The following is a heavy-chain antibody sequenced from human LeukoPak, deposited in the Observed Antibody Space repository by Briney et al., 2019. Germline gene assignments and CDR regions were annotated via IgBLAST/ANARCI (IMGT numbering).Heavy chain of an antibody. CDR1: GSPVTRYY. CDR3: ATDLGVLVRPDLNWFDP. V-gene: IGHV1-2*02. D-gene: IGHD3-16*01. J-gene: IGHJ5*02. Sequence: ASGKISCTSSGSPVTRYYMNWGRQGHGQGDGWMRWIHPNSSGTNYAQKFQGRVTMTRDTSISTAYMELSRLRSDDTAVYYCATDLGVLVRPDLNWFDPWGQGTLVTVSS. CDR2: IHPNSSGT.